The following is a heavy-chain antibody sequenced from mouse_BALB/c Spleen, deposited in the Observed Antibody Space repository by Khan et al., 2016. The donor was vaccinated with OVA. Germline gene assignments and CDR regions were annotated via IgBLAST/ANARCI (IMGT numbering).Heavy chain of an antibody. D-gene: IGHD1-3*01. CDR1: GFSLTSYA. CDR3: ARLEDI. J-gene: IGHJ2*01. Sequence: QIQLVQSGPGLVAPSQSLYITCTVSGFSLTSYAVHWVRQPPGKGLEWLGVIWAGGSTNYNSALMSRLSISKDNSKSQVFLKMNSLQTDDTAMYYCARLEDIWGQGTTLTVSS. CDR2: IWAGGST. V-gene: IGHV2-9*02.